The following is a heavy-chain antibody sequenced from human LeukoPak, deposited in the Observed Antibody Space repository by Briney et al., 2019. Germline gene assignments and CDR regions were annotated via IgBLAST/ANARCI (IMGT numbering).Heavy chain of an antibody. V-gene: IGHV3-21*01. J-gene: IGHJ2*01. CDR2: ISSGRSYI. Sequence: GGSLRLSCAASGFTFSSYSMNWVRQAPGKGLEWVSSISSGRSYIYYADSVKGRFTISRDNAKNSLYLQMNSLRAEDTAVYYCARAPTSSSWFRWYFDLWGRGTLVTVSS. CDR1: GFTFSSYS. D-gene: IGHD6-13*01. CDR3: ARAPTSSSWFRWYFDL.